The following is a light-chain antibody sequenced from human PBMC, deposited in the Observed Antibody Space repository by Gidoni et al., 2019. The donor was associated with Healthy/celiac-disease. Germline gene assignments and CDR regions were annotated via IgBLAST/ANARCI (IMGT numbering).Light chain of an antibody. V-gene: IGLV3-1*01. J-gene: IGLJ2*01. CDR2: QHS. Sequence: YELTPLLSVSVSRGQTASITCSGDKLGDKYACWYQQKPGQSPVLVIYQHSKRPSGIPERFSGSNSGNTATLTIGGTQAMDEADYYCQAWDSSTGGVFGGGTKLTVL. CDR1: KLGDKY. CDR3: QAWDSSTGGV.